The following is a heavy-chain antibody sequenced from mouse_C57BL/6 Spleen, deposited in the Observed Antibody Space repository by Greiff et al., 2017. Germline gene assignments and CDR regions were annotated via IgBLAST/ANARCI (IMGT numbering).Heavy chain of an antibody. CDR3: ARRDYGGYFDY. V-gene: IGHV5-6*02. D-gene: IGHD2-4*01. CDR2: ISSGGSYT. Sequence: EVKVVESGGDLVKPGGSLKLSCAASGFTFSSYGMSWVRQTPDKRLEWVATISSGGSYTYYPDSVKGRFPISRDNAKNTLYLQMSSLKSEDTAMYYCARRDYGGYFDYWGQGTTLTVSS. J-gene: IGHJ2*01. CDR1: GFTFSSYG.